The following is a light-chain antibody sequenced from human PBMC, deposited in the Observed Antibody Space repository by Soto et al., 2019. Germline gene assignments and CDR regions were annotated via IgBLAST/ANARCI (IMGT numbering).Light chain of an antibody. Sequence: QSVLTQPPSVSGAPGQRVTISCTGSSSNIGAGYDVNWYQHLPGTAPKLLIYSNTNRPSGVPDRFSASKSGTSASLAITGLQVEHEADYYCQSRDSSLRVLFGGGTKLTVL. CDR2: SNT. CDR1: SSNIGAGYD. J-gene: IGLJ2*01. V-gene: IGLV1-40*01. CDR3: QSRDSSLRVL.